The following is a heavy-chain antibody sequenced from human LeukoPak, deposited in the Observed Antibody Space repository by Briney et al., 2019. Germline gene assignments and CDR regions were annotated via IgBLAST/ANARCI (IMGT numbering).Heavy chain of an antibody. Sequence: PSETLSLTCTVSGGSISSHNWNWIRQPPGKGLEWIVDIYNSGSTYYNPSLKSRVTVSVDTSKNQLSLKLSSVTAADTAVYYCAREGPRGGGNCAHDAFDMWGQGTMVTVSS. CDR1: GGSISSHN. D-gene: IGHD1-1*01. CDR2: IYNSGST. V-gene: IGHV4-59*11. CDR3: AREGPRGGGNCAHDAFDM. J-gene: IGHJ3*02.